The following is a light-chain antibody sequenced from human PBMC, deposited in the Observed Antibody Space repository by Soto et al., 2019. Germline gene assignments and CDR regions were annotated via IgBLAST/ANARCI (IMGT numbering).Light chain of an antibody. V-gene: IGKV3-20*01. CDR3: QQYGSSPLT. Sequence: ENVLTQSPATLSLSPGERATLSCRASQSVSNYVAWYQQKPGQAPRLLIYDASSRATGIPDRFSGSGSGTDFTLTISRLEPEDFAVYYCQQYGSSPLTFGGGTKVDIK. CDR1: QSVSNY. J-gene: IGKJ4*01. CDR2: DAS.